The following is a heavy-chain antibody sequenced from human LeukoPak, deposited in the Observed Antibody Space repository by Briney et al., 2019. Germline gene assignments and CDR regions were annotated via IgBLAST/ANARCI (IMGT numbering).Heavy chain of an antibody. D-gene: IGHD3-10*01. V-gene: IGHV4-34*01. CDR2: INHSGST. CDR1: GGSFSGYY. Sequence: SETLSLTCAVYGGSFSGYYWSWIRQPPGKGLEWIGEINHSGSTNYNPSLKSRVTISVDTSKNQFSLKLSSVTAADTAVYYCARMGRDRFDPWGQGTLVTVSS. J-gene: IGHJ5*02. CDR3: ARMGRDRFDP.